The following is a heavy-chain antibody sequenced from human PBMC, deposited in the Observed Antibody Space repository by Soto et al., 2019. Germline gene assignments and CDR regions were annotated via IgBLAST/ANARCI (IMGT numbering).Heavy chain of an antibody. CDR1: GYTFSSYA. D-gene: IGHD3-10*01. J-gene: IGHJ4*02. V-gene: IGHV1-3*01. Sequence: GASVKVSCKASGYTFSSYAMHWVRQAPGQRLEWMGWINAGNGNTKYSQKFQGRVTITRDTSASTAYMELSSLRSEDTAVYYCARGVGTMVRGVMVRLDYWGQGTLVTVSS. CDR3: ARGVGTMVRGVMVRLDY. CDR2: INAGNGNT.